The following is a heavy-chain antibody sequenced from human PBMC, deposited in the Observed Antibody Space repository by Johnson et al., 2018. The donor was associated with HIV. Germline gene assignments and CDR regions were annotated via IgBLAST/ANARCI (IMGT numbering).Heavy chain of an antibody. V-gene: IGHV3-66*02. CDR1: GFTVSSNY. D-gene: IGHD6-19*01. Sequence: VQLVESGGGVVQPGRSLRLSCAASGFTVSSNYMSWVRQAPGKGLEWVSVIYSGGSTYYADSVKGRFTISRDNSKNTLYLQMNSLRAEDTAVYYCLSQWLVRNAFDIWGQGTMVTVSS. CDR2: IYSGGST. J-gene: IGHJ3*02. CDR3: LSQWLVRNAFDI.